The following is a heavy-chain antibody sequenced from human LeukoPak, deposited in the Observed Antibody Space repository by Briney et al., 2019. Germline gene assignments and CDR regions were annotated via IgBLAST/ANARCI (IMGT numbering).Heavy chain of an antibody. V-gene: IGHV4-39*01. CDR1: GGSISSSSFY. D-gene: IGHD1-26*01. CDR2: FYYTGST. Sequence: SETLSLTCTVSGGSISSSSFYWGWIRQPPGKGLEWIGSFYYTGSTYYNPSLKSRVTISVDTSRNQFSLRLSSVTAADTAFYYCVRPGIVGATAFDYWGQGTLVTVSS. J-gene: IGHJ4*02. CDR3: VRPGIVGATAFDY.